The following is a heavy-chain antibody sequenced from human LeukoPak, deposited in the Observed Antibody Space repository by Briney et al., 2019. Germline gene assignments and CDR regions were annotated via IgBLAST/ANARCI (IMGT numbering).Heavy chain of an antibody. J-gene: IGHJ3*02. CDR3: ARDRSSGWYLGPDAFDI. CDR2: TYYRSKWYN. D-gene: IGHD6-19*01. Sequence: SQTLSLTCAISGDSVSSNSAAWNWIRQSPSRGLEWLGRTYYRSKWYNDYAVSVKSRITINPDTSKNQFSLQLNSVTPEDTAVYYCARDRSSGWYLGPDAFDIWGQGTMVTVSS. CDR1: GDSVSSNSAA. V-gene: IGHV6-1*01.